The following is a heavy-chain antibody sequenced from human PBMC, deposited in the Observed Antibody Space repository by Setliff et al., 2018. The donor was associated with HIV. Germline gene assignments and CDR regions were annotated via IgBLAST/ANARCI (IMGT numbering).Heavy chain of an antibody. CDR2: INWNSDFI. Sequence: GGSLRLSCVASGFNFEYHIMYWVRQVPGKGLEWVSTINWNSDFIAYADSVKGRFTVARDNANSSLYLQMSRLRPEDSALYYCARDTRTTGEMDFFFDVWGTGTTVTVSS. CDR3: ARDTRTTGEMDFFFDV. D-gene: IGHD1-1*01. V-gene: IGHV3-9*01. CDR1: GFNFEYHI. J-gene: IGHJ6*04.